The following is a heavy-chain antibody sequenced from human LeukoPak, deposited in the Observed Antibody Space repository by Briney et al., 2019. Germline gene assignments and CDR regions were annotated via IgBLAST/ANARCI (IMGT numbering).Heavy chain of an antibody. CDR3: ARNSWFDP. V-gene: IGHV3-48*03. Sequence: GGSLRLSCAASGFTFSNYEMNWVRQAPGKGLEWVSYISGSGFTTYYADSVKGRFTISRDNGKNSLYLQLNSLRADDTAVYYCARNSWFDPWGQGTLVTVSS. CDR2: ISGSGFTT. J-gene: IGHJ5*02. CDR1: GFTFSNYE.